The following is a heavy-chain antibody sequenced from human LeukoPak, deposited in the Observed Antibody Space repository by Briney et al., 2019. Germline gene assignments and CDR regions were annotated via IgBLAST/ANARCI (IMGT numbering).Heavy chain of an antibody. Sequence: GGSLRLSCAASGFTFSSYAMSWVRQAPGKGLEWVAVISYDGSNKYYADSVKGRFTISRDNSKNTLYLQMNSLRAEDTAVYYCAKGRRREMATIEFDYWGQGTLVTVSS. J-gene: IGHJ4*02. CDR3: AKGRRREMATIEFDY. CDR2: ISYDGSNK. CDR1: GFTFSSYA. D-gene: IGHD5-24*01. V-gene: IGHV3-30*18.